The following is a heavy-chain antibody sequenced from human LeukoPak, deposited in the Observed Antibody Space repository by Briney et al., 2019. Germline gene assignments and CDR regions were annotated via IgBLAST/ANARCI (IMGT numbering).Heavy chain of an antibody. V-gene: IGHV3-30-3*01. Sequence: PGGSLRLSCAASGFTFSSYAMHWVRQAPGKGLEWVAVISYDGSNKYYADSVKGRFTISRDNSKNMLSLQMNSLRPEDTAVYYCAREGVSLWYFDYWGQGTLVTVSS. CDR2: ISYDGSNK. CDR1: GFTFSSYA. D-gene: IGHD3-10*01. J-gene: IGHJ4*02. CDR3: AREGVSLWYFDY.